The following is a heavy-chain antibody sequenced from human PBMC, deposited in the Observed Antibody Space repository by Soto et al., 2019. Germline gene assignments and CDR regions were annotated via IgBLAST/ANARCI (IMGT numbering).Heavy chain of an antibody. V-gene: IGHV1-18*01. CDR1: GYTFINYH. Sequence: QGQLVQTGGEVKKPGASVTVSCKASGYTFINYHITWVRQAPGQGLEWMAWINTYNGMTDYAQRFQGRVTMTRETSTSTAYMELRNLGSDDTAVYFCAKSPRGEMATDWGQGTLVTVSS. CDR3: AKSPRGEMATD. CDR2: INTYNGMT. J-gene: IGHJ4*02. D-gene: IGHD5-12*01.